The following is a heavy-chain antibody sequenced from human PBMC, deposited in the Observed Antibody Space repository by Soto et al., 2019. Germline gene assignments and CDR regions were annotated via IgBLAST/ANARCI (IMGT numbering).Heavy chain of an antibody. Sequence: EVQLVESGGGLVQPGGSLRLSCAASGFSFSIYSMNWVRQAPGKGLEWVSYISSSSGTIYYADSVKGRFTISRDNAKNPLYLQMNSLRAEDTAVYYCASYNWNDVKAFDFWGQGTMVTVSS. CDR1: GFSFSIYS. J-gene: IGHJ3*01. CDR2: ISSSSGTI. V-gene: IGHV3-48*04. D-gene: IGHD1-1*01. CDR3: ASYNWNDVKAFDF.